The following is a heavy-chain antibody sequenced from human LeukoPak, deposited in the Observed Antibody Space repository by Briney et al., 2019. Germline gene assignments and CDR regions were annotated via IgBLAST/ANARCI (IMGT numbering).Heavy chain of an antibody. J-gene: IGHJ3*02. CDR3: ARVPYCSGGSCYAGAFDI. CDR1: GGSISSYY. Sequence: SETLSLTCTVSGGSISSYYWCWIRQPPGEGLEWIGYIYYSGSTNYNPSLKSRVTISVDTSKNQFSLKLSSVTAADTAVYYCARVPYCSGGSCYAGAFDIWGQGTMVTVSS. CDR2: IYYSGST. V-gene: IGHV4-59*01. D-gene: IGHD2-15*01.